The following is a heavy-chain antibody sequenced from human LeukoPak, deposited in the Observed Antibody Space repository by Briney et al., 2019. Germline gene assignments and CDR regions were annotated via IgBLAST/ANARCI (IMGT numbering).Heavy chain of an antibody. J-gene: IGHJ4*02. Sequence: ASVKVSCKASGYTFTGYYMHWVRQAPGQGLEWMGRINPNSGATNYAQKFQGRVTMTRDTSISTAYMELSRLRSDDTAVYYCARDRRGAYGDYATSYWGQGTLVTVSS. CDR1: GYTFTGYY. D-gene: IGHD4-17*01. V-gene: IGHV1-2*02. CDR2: INPNSGAT. CDR3: ARDRRGAYGDYATSY.